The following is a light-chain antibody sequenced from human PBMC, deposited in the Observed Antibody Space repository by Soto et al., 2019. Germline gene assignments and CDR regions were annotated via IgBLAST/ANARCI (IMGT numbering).Light chain of an antibody. Sequence: DIVMTQSPDSLAVYLGERATINCKSSQSVSTNTKNYLTWYQLKPGQPPRLLIFWASTRESGVPDRFTGSGSGTDFSLTISSLQAEDVAVYYCQQYYSPPVTFGGGTKVEIK. CDR2: WAS. V-gene: IGKV4-1*01. J-gene: IGKJ4*01. CDR1: QSVSTNTKNY. CDR3: QQYYSPPVT.